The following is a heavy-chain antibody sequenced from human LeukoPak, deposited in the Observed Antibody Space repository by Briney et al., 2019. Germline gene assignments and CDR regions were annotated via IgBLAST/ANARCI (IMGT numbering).Heavy chain of an antibody. Sequence: GGSLRLSCAASGFTFSSYWMDWVRQVPGKGLEWVANIKQDGIEKYFVGSVKGRFAISRDNAENSLYLQMNSLRAEDTALYYCARKRPNYFDYWGQGTLVTVSS. J-gene: IGHJ4*02. CDR1: GFTFSSYW. CDR2: IKQDGIEK. V-gene: IGHV3-7*01. CDR3: ARKRPNYFDY.